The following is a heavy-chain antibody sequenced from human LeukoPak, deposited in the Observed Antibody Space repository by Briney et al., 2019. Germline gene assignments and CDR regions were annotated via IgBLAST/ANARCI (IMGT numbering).Heavy chain of an antibody. J-gene: IGHJ2*01. CDR3: ARDSGITIFRTWYFDL. CDR1: GFTFSSYW. V-gene: IGHV3-74*01. CDR2: INSDGSST. Sequence: PGGSLRLSCAASGFTFSSYWMHWVRHAPGKGLVWVSRINSDGSSTSYADSVKGRFTICRDNAKNTLYLQMNSLRAEDTAVYYCARDSGITIFRTWYFDLWGRGTLVTVSS. D-gene: IGHD3-3*01.